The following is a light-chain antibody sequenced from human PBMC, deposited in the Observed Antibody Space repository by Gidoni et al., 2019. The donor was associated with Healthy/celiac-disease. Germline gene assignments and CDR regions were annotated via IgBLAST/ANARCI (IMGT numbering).Light chain of an antibody. CDR2: WAS. CDR1: QSVLYSSNNKNF. V-gene: IGKV4-1*01. Sequence: DVVLTQSPDSLAVSLGERATINCKSSQSVLYSSNNKNFLAWYQQKPGQPPKLLIFWASTRESGVPARFSGSGSWTHFTPTFSSLQAEDVGVYYCQQYYRIPWTFGQGTKVEIK. CDR3: QQYYRIPWT. J-gene: IGKJ1*01.